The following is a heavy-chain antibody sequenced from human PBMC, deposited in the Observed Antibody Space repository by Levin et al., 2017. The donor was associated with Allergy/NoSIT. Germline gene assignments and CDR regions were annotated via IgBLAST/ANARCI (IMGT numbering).Heavy chain of an antibody. D-gene: IGHD3-16*02. CDR2: IRNKAHGGTT. V-gene: IGHV3-49*04. CDR1: GFTFGDYA. CDR3: ARGGQPNYDYNWGSYRDGYFDY. Sequence: GGSLRLSCTGSGFTFGDYAMSWVRQAPGKGLEWLGFIRNKAHGGTTEYAASVKGRLTISRHDSKSIAYLQMHSLKTEDTSVYFCARGGQPNYDYNWGSYRDGYFDYWGQGTLVTVTS. J-gene: IGHJ4*02.